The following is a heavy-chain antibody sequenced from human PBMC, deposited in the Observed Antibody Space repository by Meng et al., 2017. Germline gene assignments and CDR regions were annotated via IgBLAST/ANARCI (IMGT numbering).Heavy chain of an antibody. CDR3: ARDDDDILTGYYRTLDY. CDR2: INPNSGGT. J-gene: IGHJ4*02. V-gene: IGHV1-2*06. D-gene: IGHD3-9*01. CDR1: GYTFTGYY. Sequence: ASVKVSCKASGYTFTGYYMHWVRQAPGQGREGRGRINPNSGGTNYAQKFQGRGTMTRDTSISTAYMELSRLRSDDTAVYYCARDDDDILTGYYRTLDYWGQGTLVTVSS.